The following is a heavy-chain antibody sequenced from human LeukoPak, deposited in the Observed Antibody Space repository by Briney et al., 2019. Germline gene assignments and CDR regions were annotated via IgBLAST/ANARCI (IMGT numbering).Heavy chain of an antibody. CDR2: ISTSSSYI. CDR1: GFTFSSYS. Sequence: GGSLRLSCAASGFTFSSYSMNWVRQAPGKGLEWVSFISTSSSYIHNADSVKGRFTISRDNAKNSLYLQMNSLRAEDTAVYYCARDWITMVRGVPPGSDVWGKGTTVTVSS. V-gene: IGHV3-21*01. D-gene: IGHD3-10*01. CDR3: ARDWITMVRGVPPGSDV. J-gene: IGHJ6*04.